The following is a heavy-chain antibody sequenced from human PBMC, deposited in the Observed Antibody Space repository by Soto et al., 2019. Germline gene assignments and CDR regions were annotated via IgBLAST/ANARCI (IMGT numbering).Heavy chain of an antibody. CDR3: TRSPSSSWSIDY. CDR2: IYYSGST. CDR1: GGSISSGGYY. V-gene: IGHV4-31*03. J-gene: IGHJ4*02. D-gene: IGHD6-13*01. Sequence: QVQLQESGPGLVKPSQTLSLTCTVSGGSISSGGYYWSWIRQHPGKGLEWIGYIYYSGSTYYNPSLKSRVTISVDTSTNQFSLKLSSVTAADTAVYYCTRSPSSSWSIDYWGQGTLVTVSS.